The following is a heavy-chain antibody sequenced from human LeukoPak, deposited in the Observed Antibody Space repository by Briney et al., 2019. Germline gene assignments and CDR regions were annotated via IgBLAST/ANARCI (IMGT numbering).Heavy chain of an antibody. CDR3: ARVPGATGRRYFDY. Sequence: GGSLRLSCAASGFTFSSYAMSWVRQAPGKGLVWVSRINSDGTSTSYADSVKGRFTISRDNAQNTLYLQMNSLRADDTAVYYCARVPGATGRRYFDYWGQGTLVTVSS. D-gene: IGHD1-26*01. V-gene: IGHV3-74*01. CDR1: GFTFSSYA. CDR2: INSDGTST. J-gene: IGHJ4*02.